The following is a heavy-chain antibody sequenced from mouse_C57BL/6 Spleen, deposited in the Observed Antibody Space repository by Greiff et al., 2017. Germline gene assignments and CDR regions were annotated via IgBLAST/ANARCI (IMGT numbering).Heavy chain of an antibody. V-gene: IGHV1-50*01. CDR1: GYTFTSYW. J-gene: IGHJ2*01. Sequence: QVQLQQPGAELVKPGASVKLSCKASGYTFTSYWMQWVKQRPGQGLEWIGEIDPSDSYTNYNQKFKGKATLTVDTSSSTAYMQLSSLTSEDSAVYYCARKGRYDYDEGSDYWGQGTTLTVSS. CDR2: IDPSDSYT. D-gene: IGHD2-4*01. CDR3: ARKGRYDYDEGSDY.